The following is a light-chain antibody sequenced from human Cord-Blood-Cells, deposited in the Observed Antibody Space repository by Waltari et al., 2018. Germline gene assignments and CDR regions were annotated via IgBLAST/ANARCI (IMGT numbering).Light chain of an antibody. CDR2: WAS. CDR3: QQYYSTPLT. J-gene: IGKJ1*01. Sequence: DIVMTQSPDSLAVSLGERAIINCKSSQSVLYSSNNKNYLAWYQQKPGPPPKLLIYWASTRESGVPDRFSGSGSGTDFTLTSSSLQAEDVAVYYCQQYYSTPLTFGQGTKVEIK. V-gene: IGKV4-1*01. CDR1: QSVLYSSNNKNY.